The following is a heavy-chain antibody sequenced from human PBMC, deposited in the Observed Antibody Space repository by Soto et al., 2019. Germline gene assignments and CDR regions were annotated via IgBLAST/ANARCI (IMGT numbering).Heavy chain of an antibody. J-gene: IGHJ6*02. CDR2: INHSGST. CDR1: GGTLRAYS. Sequence: EKLPHPNAGYGGTLRAYSWSGFRQPPGKGMEWIGEINHSGSTNYNPSLKSRVTISVDTSKNQFSLKLSSVTAADTAVYYCARVISANVLSFYYSSNYYYDVMYFCGQG. V-gene: IGHV4-34*01. D-gene: IGHD3-10*01. CDR3: ARVISANVLSFYYSSNYYYDVMYF.